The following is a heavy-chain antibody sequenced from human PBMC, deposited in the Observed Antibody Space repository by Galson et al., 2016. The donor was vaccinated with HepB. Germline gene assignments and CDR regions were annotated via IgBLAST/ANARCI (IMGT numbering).Heavy chain of an antibody. CDR3: AKDYDSSGHYEGD. V-gene: IGHV1-46*01. CDR1: GNTFTSYY. J-gene: IGHJ1*01. D-gene: IGHD3-22*01. CDR2: INPSGGRA. Sequence: SVKVSCKATGNTFTSYYMHWVRQAPGQGLEWMGIINPSGGRARYAQEFQGRVNMTRDTSSSTIYMELSSLRAEDTAVYYCAKDYDSSGHYEGDWGQGTLVTVSP.